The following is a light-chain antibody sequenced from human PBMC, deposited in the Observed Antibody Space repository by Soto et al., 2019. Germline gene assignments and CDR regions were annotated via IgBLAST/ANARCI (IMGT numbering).Light chain of an antibody. V-gene: IGLV2-14*01. CDR2: EVT. J-gene: IGLJ1*01. CDR1: SSDVAGYNH. Sequence: QSALTQPASVSGSPGQSITISCTGTSSDVAGYNHVSWYQHHPGKAPKLMIYEVTKRPSGVSNRFSGSKSGDTASLTISGLQAEDEADYSCNSHTASTTRIFGTGTKVTVL. CDR3: NSHTASTTRI.